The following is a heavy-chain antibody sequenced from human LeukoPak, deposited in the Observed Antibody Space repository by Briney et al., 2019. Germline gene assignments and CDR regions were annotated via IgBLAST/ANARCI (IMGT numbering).Heavy chain of an antibody. CDR3: AAISSGYSSSWTRVY. CDR2: ISAYNGNT. D-gene: IGHD6-13*01. CDR1: GYTFTSYG. J-gene: IGHJ4*02. V-gene: IGHV1-18*01. Sequence: ASVKVSCKASGYTFTSYGISWVRQAPGQGLEWMGWISAYNGNTNYAQKLQGRVTMTTDTSTSTAYMELRSPRSDDTAVYYCAAISSGYSSSWTRVYWGQGTLVTVSS.